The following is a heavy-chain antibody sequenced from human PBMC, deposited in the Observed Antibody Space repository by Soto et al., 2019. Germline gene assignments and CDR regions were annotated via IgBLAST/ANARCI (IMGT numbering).Heavy chain of an antibody. D-gene: IGHD5-12*01. CDR2: ISGSGGST. Sequence: HPGGSLRLSCAASGFTFSSYAMSWVRQAPGKGLEWVSAISGSGGSTYYADSVKGRFTISRDNSKNTLYLQMNSLRAEDTAVYYCAKDLNRDGYEKYYFDYWGQGTLVTVSS. J-gene: IGHJ4*02. V-gene: IGHV3-23*01. CDR1: GFTFSSYA. CDR3: AKDLNRDGYEKYYFDY.